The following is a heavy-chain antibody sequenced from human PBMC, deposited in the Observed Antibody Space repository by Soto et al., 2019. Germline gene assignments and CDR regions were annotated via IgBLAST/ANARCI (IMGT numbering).Heavy chain of an antibody. CDR2: IIPIFGTA. J-gene: IGHJ4*02. D-gene: IGHD1-26*01. Sequence: ASVKVSCKASGGTFSSYAISWVRQAPGQGLEWMGGIIPIFGTANYAQKFQGRVTITADESTSTAYMELSSLRSEDTAVYYCARGPGAYSGSYLCYWGQGTLVTVSS. CDR1: GGTFSSYA. CDR3: ARGPGAYSGSYLCY. V-gene: IGHV1-69*13.